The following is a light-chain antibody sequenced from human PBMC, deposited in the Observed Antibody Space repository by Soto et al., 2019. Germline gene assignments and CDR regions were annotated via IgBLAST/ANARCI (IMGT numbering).Light chain of an antibody. V-gene: IGLV2-11*01. CDR1: SSDVGGYNY. J-gene: IGLJ3*02. Sequence: QSALTQPRSVSGSPGQSVTISCTGTSSDVGGYNYVSWYQQHLGKAPKLMIYDVSTRPSGVPDRFSGSKTGNKASLTIFGLQSEDEADYYCCSYAGSYTWVFGGGTKLTV. CDR3: CSYAGSYTWV. CDR2: DVS.